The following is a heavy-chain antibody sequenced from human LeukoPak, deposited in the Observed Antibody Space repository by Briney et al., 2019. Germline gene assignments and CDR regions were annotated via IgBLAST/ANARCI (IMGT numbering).Heavy chain of an antibody. J-gene: IGHJ4*02. Sequence: SETLSLTRTGSGGSLTSSSYYGGWLRQPPGKGLEWLGSMYYSGNTYYNPSLKSRVTISVDTAKKQFSLKLSSVTAADTAVYYCARNYYDSSGYYTNHFYFDYRGQGSLVTVSS. D-gene: IGHD3-22*01. CDR3: ARNYYDSSGYYTNHFYFDY. V-gene: IGHV4-39*07. CDR2: MYYSGNT. CDR1: GGSLTSSSYY.